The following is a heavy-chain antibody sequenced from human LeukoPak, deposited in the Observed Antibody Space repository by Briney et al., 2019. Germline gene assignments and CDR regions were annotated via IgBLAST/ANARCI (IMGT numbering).Heavy chain of an antibody. CDR3: AREDCSSTSCPYGMDV. J-gene: IGHJ6*02. Sequence: AGGSLRLSCAAFGFTFSSYSMNWVRQAPGKGLEWVSSISSSSSYIYYADSVKGRFTISRDNAKNSLYLQMNSLRAEDTAVYYCAREDCSSTSCPYGMDVWGQGTLVTVSS. CDR1: GFTFSSYS. V-gene: IGHV3-21*01. D-gene: IGHD2-2*01. CDR2: ISSSSSYI.